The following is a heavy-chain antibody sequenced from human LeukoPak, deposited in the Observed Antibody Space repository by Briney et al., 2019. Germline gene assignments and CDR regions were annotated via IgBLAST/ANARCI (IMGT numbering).Heavy chain of an antibody. CDR3: ARGRSDGAFDI. V-gene: IGHV4-4*07. CDR2: IYASGST. CDR1: GGSISSYY. J-gene: IGHJ3*02. D-gene: IGHD3-10*01. Sequence: SETLSLTCTVSGGSISSYYWSWIRQPAGKGLEWIGRIYASGSTNYNPSLKCRVTMSVDTSKNQFSLKLNSVTAADTAVYYCARGRSDGAFDIWGQGTMVTVSS.